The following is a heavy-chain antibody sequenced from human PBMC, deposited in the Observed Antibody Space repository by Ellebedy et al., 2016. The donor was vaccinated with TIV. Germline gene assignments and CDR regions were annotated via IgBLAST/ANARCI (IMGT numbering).Heavy chain of an antibody. J-gene: IGHJ4*02. V-gene: IGHV1-18*01. CDR2: ISAYNGNT. CDR3: ARVIKTMIYGSGSYHVDY. Sequence: ASVKVSXKASGYTFTSYGISWVRQAPGQGLEWMGWISAYNGNTNYAQKLQGRVTMTTDTSTSTAYMELRSLRSDDTAVYYCARVIKTMIYGSGSYHVDYWGQGTLVTVSS. D-gene: IGHD3-10*01. CDR1: GYTFTSYG.